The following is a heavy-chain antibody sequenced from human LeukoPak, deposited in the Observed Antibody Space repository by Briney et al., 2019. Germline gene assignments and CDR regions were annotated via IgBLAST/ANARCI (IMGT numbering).Heavy chain of an antibody. Sequence: GGSLRLSCAASGFTFSSYSMNWVRQAPGKGLEWVSSISSSSSYIYYADSVKGRFTISRDNAKNSLYLQMNSLRAEDTAVYYCARGGEEYQLLYNYHYYMDVWGKGTTVTVSS. V-gene: IGHV3-21*01. CDR1: GFTFSSYS. CDR3: ARGGEEYQLLYNYHYYMDV. J-gene: IGHJ6*03. CDR2: ISSSSSYI. D-gene: IGHD2-2*02.